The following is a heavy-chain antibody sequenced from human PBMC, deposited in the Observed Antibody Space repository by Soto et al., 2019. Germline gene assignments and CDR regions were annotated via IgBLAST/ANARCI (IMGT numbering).Heavy chain of an antibody. D-gene: IGHD6-6*01. J-gene: IGHJ3*02. CDR2: ISDSGGLT. CDR1: GFAFSSHP. Sequence: GGSLRLSCAASGFAFSSHPMSWVRQAPERGLEWVSGISDSGGLTYNADSVKGRFTISRDNSKNTLYLQMNSLRAEDTALYYCARRAFGSSRSFDIWGQGTMVTV. V-gene: IGHV3-23*01. CDR3: ARRAFGSSRSFDI.